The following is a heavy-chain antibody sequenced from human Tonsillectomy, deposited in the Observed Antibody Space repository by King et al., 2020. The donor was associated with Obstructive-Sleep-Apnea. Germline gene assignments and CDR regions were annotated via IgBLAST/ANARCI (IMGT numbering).Heavy chain of an antibody. J-gene: IGHJ4*02. CDR3: ARDGGNYDVLTGYFDY. CDR1: GFTFSIYS. V-gene: IGHV3-21*01. CDR2: ISSGSSYI. D-gene: IGHD3-9*01. Sequence: VQLVESGGGLVKPGGSLRLSCEASGFTFSIYSMIWVRQAPGKRLEWVSSISSGSSYIYYADSLKGRFTISRDNAKNTLYLQMNSLRAEDTAVYYCARDGGNYDVLTGYFDYWGQGTLVTVSS.